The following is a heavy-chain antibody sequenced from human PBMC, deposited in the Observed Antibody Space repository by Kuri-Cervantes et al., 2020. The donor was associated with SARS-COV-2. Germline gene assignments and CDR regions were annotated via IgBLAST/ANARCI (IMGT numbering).Heavy chain of an antibody. D-gene: IGHD1-26*01. CDR3: ARVGATRGACDY. Sequence: ASVKVSCKASGYTFTGYYMHWVRQAPGQGLEWMGWINPNSGGTNYAQKLQGRVTMTTDTSTSTAYMELRSLRSDDTAVYYCARVGATRGACDYWGQGTLVTVSS. J-gene: IGHJ4*02. CDR2: INPNSGGT. CDR1: GYTFTGYY. V-gene: IGHV1-2*02.